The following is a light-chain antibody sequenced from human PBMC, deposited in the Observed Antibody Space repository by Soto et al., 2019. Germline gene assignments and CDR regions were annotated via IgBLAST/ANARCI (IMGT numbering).Light chain of an antibody. CDR2: KAS. V-gene: IGKV1-5*03. CDR1: LSISSW. CDR3: QQSYSTPPWT. J-gene: IGKJ1*01. Sequence: SQALSTLAACVGDRVTITSRASLSISSWLAWYQQKPGKAPKLLIYKASSLQSGVPSRFSVSGSVTDFSLTISSLQPEDFASYYCQQSYSTPPWTFGQGTKVDIK.